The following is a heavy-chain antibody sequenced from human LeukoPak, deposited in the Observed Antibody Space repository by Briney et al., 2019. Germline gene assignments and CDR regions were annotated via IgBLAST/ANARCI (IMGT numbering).Heavy chain of an antibody. Sequence: SETLSLTCTVSGGSISSGGYYWSWIRQHPGKGLEWIGYIYYSGSTYYNPSLKSRVTISVDTSKNQFSLKLSSVTAADTAVYYCARVHSVTTSPGANWYFDLWGRGTLVTVSS. CDR1: GGSISSGGYY. CDR2: IYYSGST. CDR3: ARVHSVTTSPGANWYFDL. D-gene: IGHD4-17*01. V-gene: IGHV4-31*03. J-gene: IGHJ2*01.